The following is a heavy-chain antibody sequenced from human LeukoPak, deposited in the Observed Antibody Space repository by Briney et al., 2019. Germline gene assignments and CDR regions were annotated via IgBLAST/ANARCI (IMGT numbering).Heavy chain of an antibody. CDR1: GYTFTSYG. V-gene: IGHV1-8*03. CDR3: ARGVSGSYHLDY. D-gene: IGHD1-26*01. CDR2: MNPNSGNT. J-gene: IGHJ4*02. Sequence: EASVKVSCKASGYTFTSYGINWVRQATGQGLEWMGWMNPNSGNTGYAQKFQGRVTITRNTSISTAYMELSSLRSEDTAVYYCARGVSGSYHLDYWGQGTLVTVSS.